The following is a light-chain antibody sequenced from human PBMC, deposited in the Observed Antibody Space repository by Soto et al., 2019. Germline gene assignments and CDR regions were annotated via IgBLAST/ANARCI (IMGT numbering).Light chain of an antibody. CDR2: GVT. CDR3: SSFTSNRIYV. J-gene: IGLJ1*01. CDR1: HNDIGTYDY. Sequence: QSLLPPLTSLSGSPGHPITISCTGNHNDIGTYDYVSWYQQHPGRAPRLLIHGVTTRPSGISGRFSASMSGLTASLSISGLQPEDEADYYCSSFTSNRIYVFGPGTKVTVL. V-gene: IGLV2-14*03.